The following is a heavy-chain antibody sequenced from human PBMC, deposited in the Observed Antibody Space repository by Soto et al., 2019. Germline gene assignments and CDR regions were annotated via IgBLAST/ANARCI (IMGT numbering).Heavy chain of an antibody. Sequence: QVQLVQSGAEEKKPGASVKVSCKASGYTFTSYAMHWVRQAPGQRLEWMGWINAGNGNTKYSQKFQGRVTITRDTSAGTGYMEPSKLGSEDTAGVYCASHPLWSRTSWYGRPLGYWGQGTLVTVSS. V-gene: IGHV1-3*05. D-gene: IGHD2-2*01. CDR1: GYTFTSYA. CDR2: INAGNGNT. CDR3: ASHPLWSRTSWYGRPLGY. J-gene: IGHJ4*02.